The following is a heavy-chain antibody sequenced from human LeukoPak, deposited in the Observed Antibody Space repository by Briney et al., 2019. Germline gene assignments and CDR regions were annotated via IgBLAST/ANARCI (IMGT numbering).Heavy chain of an antibody. CDR3: ARVDSGYDAFDY. V-gene: IGHV4-61*02. Sequence: PSETLSLTCTVSGGSISSGSYYWSWIRQPAGKGLEWIGRIYTSGSTNYNPSLKSRVAISVNTSKNQFSLKVNSVTAADTAVYYCARVDSGYDAFDYWGQGTLVTVSS. D-gene: IGHD5-12*01. J-gene: IGHJ4*02. CDR1: GGSISSGSYY. CDR2: IYTSGST.